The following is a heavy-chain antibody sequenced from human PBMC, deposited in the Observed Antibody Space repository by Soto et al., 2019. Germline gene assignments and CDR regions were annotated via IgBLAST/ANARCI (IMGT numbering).Heavy chain of an antibody. CDR3: ARAKTVAAVGPYEY. CDR2: IYYSGST. J-gene: IGHJ4*02. V-gene: IGHV4-31*03. CDR1: GGSISSGGYY. D-gene: IGHD6-13*01. Sequence: QVQLQESGPGLVKPSQTLSLTCTVSGGSISSGGYYWSWIRQHPGKGLEWIGYIYYSGSTYYNPSLDCRVTKAVYTSKNQLSQKMSSVTAAETAVYYCARAKTVAAVGPYEYWGQGTLVTGSS.